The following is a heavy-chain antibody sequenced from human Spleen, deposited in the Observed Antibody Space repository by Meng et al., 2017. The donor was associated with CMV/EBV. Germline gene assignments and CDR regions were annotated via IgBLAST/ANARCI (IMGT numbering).Heavy chain of an antibody. V-gene: IGHV3-23*01. J-gene: IGHJ4*02. CDR1: GFTFSSFW. CDR2: FSGRGGST. Sequence: GGSLRLSCAGSGFTFSSFWMSWVRQAPGKGLEWVSVFSGRGGSTYYADSVRGRFTISRDNSKNTLHLQMNSLRDEDTAVYYCAKDPFDYWGQGTLVTVSS. CDR3: AKDPFDY.